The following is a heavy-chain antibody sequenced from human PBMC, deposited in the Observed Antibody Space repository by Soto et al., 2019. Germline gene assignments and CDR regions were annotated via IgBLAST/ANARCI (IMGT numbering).Heavy chain of an antibody. CDR1: GYTFTSYG. V-gene: IGHV1-18*04. CDR3: ASYTIAVAGTTYYYYGMDV. Sequence: ASVKVSCKASGYTFTSYGISWVRQAPGQGLEWMGWIGAYNGNTNYAQKLQGRVTMTTDTSTSTAYMELRSLRSDDTAVYYCASYTIAVAGTTYYYYGMDVWGQGTTVTVSS. J-gene: IGHJ6*02. D-gene: IGHD6-19*01. CDR2: IGAYNGNT.